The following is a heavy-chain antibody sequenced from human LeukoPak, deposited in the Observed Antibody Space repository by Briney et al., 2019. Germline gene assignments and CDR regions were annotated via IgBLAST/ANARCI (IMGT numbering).Heavy chain of an antibody. CDR3: ARHEGYSFTMIVVVSWFDP. CDR2: IYYSGST. J-gene: IGHJ5*02. D-gene: IGHD3-22*01. V-gene: IGHV4-39*01. CDR1: GGSISSSSYY. Sequence: PSETLSLTCTVSGGSISSSSYYWGWIRQPPGKGLEWIGSIYYSGSTYYNPSLKSRVTISVDTSKNQFSLKLSSVTAADTAVYYCARHEGYSFTMIVVVSWFDPWGQGTLVTVSS.